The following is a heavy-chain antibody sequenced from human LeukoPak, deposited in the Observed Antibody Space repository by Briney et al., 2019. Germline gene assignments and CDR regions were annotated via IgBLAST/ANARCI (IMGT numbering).Heavy chain of an antibody. CDR2: ISYDGSNK. D-gene: IGHD6-19*01. Sequence: SGGSLRLSCAASGFTFSSYGMHWVRQAPGKGLEWVAVISYDGSNKYYADSVKGRFTISRDNSKNTLYLRMNSPRAEDTAVYYCAKAKYSSGWDYYYYGMDVWGQGTTVTVSS. V-gene: IGHV3-30*18. J-gene: IGHJ6*02. CDR3: AKAKYSSGWDYYYYGMDV. CDR1: GFTFSSYG.